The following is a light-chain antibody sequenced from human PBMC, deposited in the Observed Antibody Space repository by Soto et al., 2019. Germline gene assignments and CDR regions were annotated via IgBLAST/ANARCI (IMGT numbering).Light chain of an antibody. Sequence: EIVMTQSPATLSVSPGERATLSCRASQSVSTNLAWYQQKPGQAPRLLMYGASTRATGIPARFSGSGSGTEFTLTISSLQSEDFAVYYCQQYHNWHQYTFGQGTKLEIK. CDR1: QSVSTN. CDR3: QQYHNWHQYT. CDR2: GAS. J-gene: IGKJ2*01. V-gene: IGKV3-15*01.